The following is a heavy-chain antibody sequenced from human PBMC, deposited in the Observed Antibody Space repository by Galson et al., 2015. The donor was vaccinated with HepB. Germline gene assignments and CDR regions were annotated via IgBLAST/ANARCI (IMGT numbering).Heavy chain of an antibody. Sequence: SVKVSCKASGYAFTSYYMHWVRQAPGQGLEWMGIINPSGGSTSYAQKFQGRVTMTRDTSTSTVYMELSSLRSEDTAVYYCARVGGFGAFSPRLNWFDPWGQGTLVTVSS. CDR1: GYAFTSYY. CDR2: INPSGGST. V-gene: IGHV1-46*03. J-gene: IGHJ5*02. CDR3: ARVGGFGAFSPRLNWFDP. D-gene: IGHD3-10*01.